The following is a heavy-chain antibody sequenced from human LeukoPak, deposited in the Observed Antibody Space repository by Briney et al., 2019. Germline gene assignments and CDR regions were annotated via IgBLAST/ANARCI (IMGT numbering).Heavy chain of an antibody. CDR3: ARDIGYLAFDY. J-gene: IGHJ4*02. CDR1: GFTFSSYG. D-gene: IGHD2-15*01. Sequence: PGGSLRLSCAASGFTFSSYGMHWVRQAPGGGLERVANIKEDGSDKYYVDSVKGRFSISRDNAKNSLYLQMDSLRGEATAVYYCARDIGYLAFDYWGQGTLVTVSS. CDR2: IKEDGSDK. V-gene: IGHV3-7*01.